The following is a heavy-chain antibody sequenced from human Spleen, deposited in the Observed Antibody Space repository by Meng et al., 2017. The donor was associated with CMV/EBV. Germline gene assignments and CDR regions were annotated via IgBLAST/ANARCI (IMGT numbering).Heavy chain of an antibody. V-gene: IGHV4-39*07. CDR3: ARDFITMVRGVIED. CDR1: GGSISSSSYY. Sequence: QLQPRGSGPGLVKPSETLSRTCTVSGGSISSSSYYWGWIRQPPGKGLEWIGSIYYSGSTYYNPSLKSRVTISVDTSKNQFSLKLSSVTAADTAVYYCARDFITMVRGVIEDWGQGTLVTVSS. J-gene: IGHJ4*02. CDR2: IYYSGST. D-gene: IGHD3-10*01.